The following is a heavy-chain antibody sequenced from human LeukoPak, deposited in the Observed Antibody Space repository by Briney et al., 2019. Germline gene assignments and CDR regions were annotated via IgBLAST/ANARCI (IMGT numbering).Heavy chain of an antibody. J-gene: IGHJ6*03. CDR2: ISYDGSNE. V-gene: IGHV3-30*04. CDR1: GFTFSSYV. CDR3: ARGPVCSSTSCSYCYYYMDV. Sequence: GGSLRLSCAASGFTFSSYVMHWVRQAPGKGLEWVAIISYDGSNEYYADSVKGRFTISRDNSKNTLYLQMNSLRAEDTAVYYCARGPVCSSTSCSYCYYYMDVWGKGTTVTISS. D-gene: IGHD2-2*01.